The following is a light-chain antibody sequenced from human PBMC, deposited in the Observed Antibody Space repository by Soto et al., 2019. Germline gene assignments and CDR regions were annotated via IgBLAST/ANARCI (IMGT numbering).Light chain of an antibody. CDR2: SDT. J-gene: IGLJ2*01. CDR1: NIGSKS. Sequence: SYELTQPPSLSVAPGQTARLTCGGNNIGSKSVHWYQQKPGQAPVLVVYSDTDRPSGIPERFSGSNSGNTATLTISRVEAGDEADYYCQVWDSLTDHEVFGGGTKLTVL. CDR3: QVWDSLTDHEV. V-gene: IGLV3-21*02.